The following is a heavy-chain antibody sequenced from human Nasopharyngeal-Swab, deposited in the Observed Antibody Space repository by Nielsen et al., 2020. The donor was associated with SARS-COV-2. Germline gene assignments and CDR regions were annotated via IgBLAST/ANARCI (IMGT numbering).Heavy chain of an antibody. CDR1: GYTFTSYA. J-gene: IGHJ3*02. CDR2: INAGNGNT. D-gene: IGHD6-19*01. V-gene: IGHV1-3*01. CDR3: ARARSSGWYRSHAFDI. Sequence: ASVKVSCKASGYTFTSYAMHWVRQDPGQRLEWMGWINAGNGNTKYSQKFQGRVTITRDTSASTAYMELSSLRSEDTAVYYCARARSSGWYRSHAFDIWGQGTMVTVSS.